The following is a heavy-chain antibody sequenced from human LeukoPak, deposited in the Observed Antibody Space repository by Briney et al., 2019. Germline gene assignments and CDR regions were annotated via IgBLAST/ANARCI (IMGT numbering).Heavy chain of an antibody. D-gene: IGHD5-18*01. CDR1: GFTFSSYS. Sequence: GGSLRLSCAASGFTFSSYSMNWVRQAPGKGLEWVSSISSSSSYIYYADSVKGRFTISRDNAKNSLYLQVNSLRAEDTAVYYCAREEEYSYGYCDYWGQGTLVTVSS. CDR2: ISSSSSYI. V-gene: IGHV3-21*01. J-gene: IGHJ4*02. CDR3: AREEEYSYGYCDY.